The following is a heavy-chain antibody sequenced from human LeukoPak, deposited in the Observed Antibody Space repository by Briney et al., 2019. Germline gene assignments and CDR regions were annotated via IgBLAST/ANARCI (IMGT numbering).Heavy chain of an antibody. CDR2: MNPKSGNT. V-gene: IGHV1-8*01. D-gene: IGHD6-19*01. Sequence: GASVNVSCKTSGYTFTNYDINWVRQATGQGLEWMGWMNPKSGNTVSAQRFQGRVTMTRDTSISTAYMELSRLRSDDTGVYYCARVEEGSSGRFYYYYGMEVWGQGTTVTVSS. CDR1: GYTFTNYD. CDR3: ARVEEGSSGRFYYYYGMEV. J-gene: IGHJ6*02.